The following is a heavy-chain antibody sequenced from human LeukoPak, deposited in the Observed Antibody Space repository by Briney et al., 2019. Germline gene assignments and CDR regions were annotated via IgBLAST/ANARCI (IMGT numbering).Heavy chain of an antibody. V-gene: IGHV4-39*07. CDR1: GGSISSSSYY. CDR2: IYYSGST. D-gene: IGHD6-13*01. CDR3: ARVVAAGTTDWFDP. Sequence: SETLSLTCTVSGGSISSSSYYWGWIRQPPGKGLEWIGSIYYSGSTYYNPSLKSRVTISVDTSKNQFSLKLSSVTAADTAVYYCARVVAAGTTDWFDPWGQGTLVTVSS. J-gene: IGHJ5*02.